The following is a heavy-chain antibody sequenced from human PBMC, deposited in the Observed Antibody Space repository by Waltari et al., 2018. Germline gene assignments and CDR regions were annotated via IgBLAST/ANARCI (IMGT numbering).Heavy chain of an antibody. D-gene: IGHD4-17*01. CDR1: GSSFSFYA. CDR2: ISGSGDGT. Sequence: EVHLLESGGGLVQPGGSMRLSCAASGSSFSFYALSWVRQAPGKGLEWVSSISGSGDGTYYADPVKGRFTISRDNSRDTLYLQINSLRAEDTAVYYCAILGGLTVTLYYFDQWGQGTLVTVSS. J-gene: IGHJ4*02. V-gene: IGHV3-23*01. CDR3: AILGGLTVTLYYFDQ.